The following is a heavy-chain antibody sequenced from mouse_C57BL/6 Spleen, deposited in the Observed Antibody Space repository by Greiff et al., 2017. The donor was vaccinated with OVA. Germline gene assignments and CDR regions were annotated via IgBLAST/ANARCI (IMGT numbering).Heavy chain of an antibody. J-gene: IGHJ4*01. V-gene: IGHV10-1*01. D-gene: IGHD4-1*01. Sequence: DVMLVESGGGLVQPKGSLKLSCAASGFSFNTYAMNWVRQAPGKGLEWVARIRSKSNNYATYYADSVKDRFTISRDDSESMLYLQMNNLKTEDTAMYYCVRLLGPNAMDYWGQGTSVTVSS. CDR3: VRLLGPNAMDY. CDR2: IRSKSNNYAT. CDR1: GFSFNTYA.